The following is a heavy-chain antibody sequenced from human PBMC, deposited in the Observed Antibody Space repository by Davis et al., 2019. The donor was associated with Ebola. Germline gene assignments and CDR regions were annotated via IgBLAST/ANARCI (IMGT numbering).Heavy chain of an antibody. V-gene: IGHV3-23*01. CDR1: GFTFSSYA. CDR2: ISGSGGST. CDR3: VKVSQQLVHDAFDI. Sequence: GESLKISCAASGFTFSSYAMSWVRQAPGKGLEWVSAISGSGGSTYYADSVKGRFTISRDNSKNTLYLQMNSLRAEDTAVYYCVKVSQQLVHDAFDIWGQGTMVIVSS. D-gene: IGHD6-13*01. J-gene: IGHJ3*02.